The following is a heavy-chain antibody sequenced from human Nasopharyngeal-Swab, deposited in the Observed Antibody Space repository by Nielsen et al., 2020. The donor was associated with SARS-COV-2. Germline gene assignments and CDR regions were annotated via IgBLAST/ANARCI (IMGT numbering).Heavy chain of an antibody. CDR2: IGSVGNT. J-gene: IGHJ4*01. CDR3: AKYFGSGAYQAFCDY. CDR1: GFTFGSSA. D-gene: IGHD1-26*01. Sequence: GESLKISCAASGFTFGSSAISWVRQAPGMGLDCVSVIGSVGNTIYADSVKGRFTISRDNSKNTVYLQMNSLRAEDTAIYYCAKYFGSGAYQAFCDYWGHGTLVTVSS. V-gene: IGHV3-23*01.